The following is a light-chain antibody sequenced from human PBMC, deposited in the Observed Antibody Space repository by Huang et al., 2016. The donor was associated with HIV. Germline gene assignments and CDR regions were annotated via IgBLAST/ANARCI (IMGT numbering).Light chain of an antibody. J-gene: IGKJ2*01. CDR2: VAS. V-gene: IGKV1-33*01. CDR1: QDITEY. CDR3: QQYDTLPYT. Sequence: DIQVTQSPSSLSASVGDSVTITCQASQDITEYLNWYQQTPGKAPKLLLSVASNLASGVPSRFSGTRSGTDFTLTITSLQPEDIATYYCQQYDTLPYTFGQGTKLEI.